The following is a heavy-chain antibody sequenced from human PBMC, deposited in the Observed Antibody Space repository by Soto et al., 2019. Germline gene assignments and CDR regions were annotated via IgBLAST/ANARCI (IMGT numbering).Heavy chain of an antibody. CDR1: GYTFTNFG. D-gene: IGHD3-10*01. V-gene: IGHV1-18*01. Sequence: ASGKVSCKASGYTFTNFGISWVRQASGQGLEWMGWISAYNGNTNYAQNFQGRVTMTTDTSTSTAYMELRSLKSDDSAVYYCANGGAPIDYWGQGTLVTGSS. J-gene: IGHJ4*02. CDR3: ANGGAPIDY. CDR2: ISAYNGNT.